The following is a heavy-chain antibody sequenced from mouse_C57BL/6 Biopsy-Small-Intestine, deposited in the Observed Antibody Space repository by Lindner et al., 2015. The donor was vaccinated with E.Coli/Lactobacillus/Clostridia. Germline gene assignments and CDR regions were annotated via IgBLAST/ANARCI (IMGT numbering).Heavy chain of an antibody. CDR2: SSYNDDT. CDR1: GYTFTTYP. V-gene: IGHV1-47*01. Sequence: VQLQESGAELVKPGASVKMSCKASGYTFTTYPIELDEAESWKDPRVDWKFSSYNDDTKYNENFKGKATLTVEKSSSTVYLELSRLTSDDSAVYYCARGGNYAYAMDYWGQGTSVTVSS. J-gene: IGHJ4*01. D-gene: IGHD2-1*01. CDR3: ARGGNYAYAMDY.